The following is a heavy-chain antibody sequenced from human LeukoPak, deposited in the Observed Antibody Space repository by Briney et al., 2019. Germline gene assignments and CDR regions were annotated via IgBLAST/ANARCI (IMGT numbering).Heavy chain of an antibody. D-gene: IGHD3-22*01. V-gene: IGHV4-59*01. CDR2: IYYSGST. Sequence: SETLSLTCTVSGGTISSYYWSWIRQPPGKGLEWIGYIYYSGSTNYNPSLKSRVTISVDTSKNQFSLKLSSVTAADTAVYYCATYYYDSSGYYWFDYWGQGTLVTVSS. CDR1: GGTISSYY. J-gene: IGHJ4*02. CDR3: ATYYYDSSGYYWFDY.